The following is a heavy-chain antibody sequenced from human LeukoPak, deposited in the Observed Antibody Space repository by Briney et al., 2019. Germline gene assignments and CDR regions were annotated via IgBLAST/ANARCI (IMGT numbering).Heavy chain of an antibody. CDR1: RFTFNSYA. D-gene: IGHD2-2*01. CDR2: IGGSNGIT. Sequence: PGGSLRLSCAASRFTFNSYAMSWVRQAPGKGLEWVSVIGGSNGITFYVGSVKGRFTISRDNSKDTLYLQMNSLRAEDTAVYYCASRYCSSTSCYYYGMDVWGQGTTVTVSS. J-gene: IGHJ6*02. CDR3: ASRYCSSTSCYYYGMDV. V-gene: IGHV3-23*01.